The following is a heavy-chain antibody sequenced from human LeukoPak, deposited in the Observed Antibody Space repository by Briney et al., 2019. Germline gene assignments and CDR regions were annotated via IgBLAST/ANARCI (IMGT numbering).Heavy chain of an antibody. V-gene: IGHV4-34*01. D-gene: IGHD2-15*01. J-gene: IGHJ4*02. CDR2: INHSGST. Sequence: SETLSLTCAVYGGSFSGYYWSWIRQPPGKGLEWIGEINHSGSTNYNPSLKSRGTISVDTSKNQFSLKLSSVTAADTAVYYCRGYCSGGSCRLFDYWGQGTLVTVSS. CDR1: GGSFSGYY. CDR3: RGYCSGGSCRLFDY.